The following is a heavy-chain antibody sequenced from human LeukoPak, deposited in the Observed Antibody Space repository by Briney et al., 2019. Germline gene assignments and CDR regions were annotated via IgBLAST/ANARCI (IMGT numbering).Heavy chain of an antibody. V-gene: IGHV4-59*12. CDR1: GGSISSYY. CDR3: ARDAWTDY. Sequence: PSETLSLTCTVSGGSISSYYWSWIRQPPGKGLEWIGYIYYSGSTYYNPSLKSRVTISVDTSKNQFSLKLSSVTAADTAVYYCARDAWTDYWGQGTLVTVSS. CDR2: IYYSGST. D-gene: IGHD1-1*01. J-gene: IGHJ4*02.